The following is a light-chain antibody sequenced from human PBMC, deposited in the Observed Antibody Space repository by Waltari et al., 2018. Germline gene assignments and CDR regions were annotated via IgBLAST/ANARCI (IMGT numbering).Light chain of an antibody. Sequence: DIQMTQSPSTLSASVGDRVTITCRASQSISSWLAWYQQKPGKAPTVLIYDASSLQSGAPSRFSGSGSGTEFTLSISHLQPEDFATYYCQQTFSTPPQMYTFGQGTKLDIK. V-gene: IGKV1-5*01. CDR2: DAS. J-gene: IGKJ2*01. CDR1: QSISSW. CDR3: QQTFSTPPQMYT.